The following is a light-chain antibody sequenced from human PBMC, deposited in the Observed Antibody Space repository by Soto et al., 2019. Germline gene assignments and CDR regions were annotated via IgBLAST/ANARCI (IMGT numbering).Light chain of an antibody. V-gene: IGKV1-39*01. CDR2: AAS. CDR3: QQSDSPPYT. J-gene: IGKJ2*01. CDR1: QSISTY. Sequence: DIQMTQSPSSLSASVGDRVTITCRASQSISTYLNWYQQKPGKAPKLLIYAASSLQSGVPSRFSGSGSGTAFTLTIRSLQPEDFATYYCQQSDSPPYTFGQGTKLEIK.